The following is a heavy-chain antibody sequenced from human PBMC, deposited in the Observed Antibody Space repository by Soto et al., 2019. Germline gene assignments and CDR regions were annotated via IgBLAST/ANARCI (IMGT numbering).Heavy chain of an antibody. CDR2: ISSSSSTI. Sequence: GGSLRLSCAASGFTFSSYSMNWVRQAPGKGLEWVSYISSSSSTIYYADSVKGRFTISRDNAKNSLYLQMNSLRAEDTAVYYCARGDCSGGSCYYYYYYYMDVWGKGTTVTVSS. CDR3: ARGDCSGGSCYYYYYYYMDV. CDR1: GFTFSSYS. J-gene: IGHJ6*03. D-gene: IGHD2-15*01. V-gene: IGHV3-48*01.